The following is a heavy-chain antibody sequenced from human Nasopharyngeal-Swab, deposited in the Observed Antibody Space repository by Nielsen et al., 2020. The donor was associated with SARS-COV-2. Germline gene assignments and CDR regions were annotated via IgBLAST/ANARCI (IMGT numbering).Heavy chain of an antibody. D-gene: IGHD6-6*01. CDR3: AKTMVYSSSSYYFDC. Sequence: SLKISCAASGFTFDDYAMHWVRQAPGKGLEWVSGISWNSGSIGYADSVKGRFTISRDNAKNSLYLQMNSLRAEDTALYYCAKTMVYSSSSYYFDCWGQGTLVTVSS. CDR1: GFTFDDYA. V-gene: IGHV3-9*01. J-gene: IGHJ4*02. CDR2: ISWNSGSI.